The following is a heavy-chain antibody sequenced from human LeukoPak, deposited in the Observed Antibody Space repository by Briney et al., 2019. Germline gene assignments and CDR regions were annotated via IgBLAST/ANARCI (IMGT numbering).Heavy chain of an antibody. D-gene: IGHD1-7*01. V-gene: IGHV4-4*07. Sequence: SETLSLTCTVSGGSISSYYWSWIRQPAGKGLEWIGRIYTSGSTNYNPSLKSRVTMSVDTSKNQFSLKLSSVTAADTAVYYCARVWNWNYLNSNWFDPWGQGTLVTVSS. J-gene: IGHJ5*02. CDR1: GGSISSYY. CDR3: ARVWNWNYLNSNWFDP. CDR2: IYTSGST.